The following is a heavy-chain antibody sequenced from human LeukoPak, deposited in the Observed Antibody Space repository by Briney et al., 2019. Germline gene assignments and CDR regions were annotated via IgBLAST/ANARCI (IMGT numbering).Heavy chain of an antibody. CDR1: GFTFSSYW. D-gene: IGHD3-9*01. J-gene: IGHJ6*02. CDR2: IKQDGSEK. V-gene: IGHV3-7*03. Sequence: GGSLRLSCAASGFTFSSYWMSWVRQAPGKGLEWVANIKQDGSEKYYVDSVKGRFTISRDNAKNSLYLQMNSLRAEDTAVYYCARSLHYDILTGSGMDVWGQGTTVTVSS. CDR3: ARSLHYDILTGSGMDV.